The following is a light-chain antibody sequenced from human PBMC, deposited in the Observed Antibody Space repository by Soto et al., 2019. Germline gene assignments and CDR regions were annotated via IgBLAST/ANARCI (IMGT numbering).Light chain of an antibody. Sequence: QSALTQPASVSGSPGQSITISCTGTDSDVGGYNYVSWYQQHPGKAPKLMIYEVINRPSGVSTRFSGSKSASTASLTISGLQAEDEADYYCSSYTSSRTRVFGGGTKLTVL. V-gene: IGLV2-14*03. CDR2: EVI. J-gene: IGLJ3*02. CDR3: SSYTSSRTRV. CDR1: DSDVGGYNY.